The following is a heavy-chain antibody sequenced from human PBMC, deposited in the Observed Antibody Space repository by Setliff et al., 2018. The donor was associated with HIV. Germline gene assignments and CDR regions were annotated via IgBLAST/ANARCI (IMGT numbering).Heavy chain of an antibody. CDR3: GRLSETAMASFDS. J-gene: IGHJ4*02. CDR2: IHTSGST. V-gene: IGHV4-61*09. CDR1: GGSINSDSYY. Sequence: SETLSLTCTVFGGSINSDSYYWTWIRQPAGKGLEWIGHIHTSGSTNYSSSLKSRVTISADPSKNQFSLKLTSVTAADTAVYYCGRLSETAMASFDSWGQGTLVTVSS. D-gene: IGHD5-18*01.